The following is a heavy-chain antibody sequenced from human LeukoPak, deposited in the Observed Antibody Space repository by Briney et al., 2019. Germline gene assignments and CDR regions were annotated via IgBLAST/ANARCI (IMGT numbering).Heavy chain of an antibody. CDR3: ARWTCSSTSCYYYYYYMDV. Sequence: SETLSLTCTVSGGSISSSSYYWGWIRQPPGKGLEWIGSIYYSGSTYYNPSLKSRVTISVDTSKNQFSLKLSSVTAADTAVYYCARWTCSSTSCYYYYYYMDVWGKGTTVTVSS. CDR2: IYYSGST. D-gene: IGHD2-2*01. V-gene: IGHV4-39*07. J-gene: IGHJ6*03. CDR1: GGSISSSSYY.